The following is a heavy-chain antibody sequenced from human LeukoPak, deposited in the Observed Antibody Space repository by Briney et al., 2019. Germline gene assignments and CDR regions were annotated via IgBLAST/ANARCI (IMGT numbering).Heavy chain of an antibody. V-gene: IGHV3-30*02. CDR1: GFTFSSYG. CDR3: AKDRPRFLESFGY. J-gene: IGHJ4*02. D-gene: IGHD3-3*01. Sequence: SGGSLRLSCAASGFTFSSYGMHWVRQAPGKGLEWVAFIRYDGSNKYYADSVKGRFTISRDNSKNTLYLQMNSLRAEDTAVYYCAKDRPRFLESFGYWGQGTLVTVSS. CDR2: IRYDGSNK.